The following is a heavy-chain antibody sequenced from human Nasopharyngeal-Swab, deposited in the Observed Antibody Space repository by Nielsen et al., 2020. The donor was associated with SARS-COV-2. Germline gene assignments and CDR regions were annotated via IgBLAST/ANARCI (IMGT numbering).Heavy chain of an antibody. CDR3: ARAPATMIGYYWGYFEL. V-gene: IGHV4-39*07. D-gene: IGHD3-22*01. Sequence: SETLSLTCTVSGGSISSSSYYWGWIRQPPVKGLEWIGSIYYSGSTYYNPSLKSRVTISVDTSKNQFSLKLSSVTAADTAVYYCARAPATMIGYYWGYFELWGRGTLVTVSS. J-gene: IGHJ2*01. CDR2: IYYSGST. CDR1: GGSISSSSYY.